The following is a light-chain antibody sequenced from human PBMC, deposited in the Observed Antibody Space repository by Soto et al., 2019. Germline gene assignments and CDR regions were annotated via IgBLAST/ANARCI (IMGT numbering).Light chain of an antibody. Sequence: DIVMTQSPLSLPVTPGEPACISCRTSQSLLHTNTYNYLDWNLQKPGQSPQVLIYLGSDRASGVPHRFSGSGSGSDFSLKSSGVEAENAGVYYRLQALQTFGGGTKVEIK. CDR1: QSLLHTNTYNY. CDR3: LQALQT. J-gene: IGKJ4*01. V-gene: IGKV2-28*01. CDR2: LGS.